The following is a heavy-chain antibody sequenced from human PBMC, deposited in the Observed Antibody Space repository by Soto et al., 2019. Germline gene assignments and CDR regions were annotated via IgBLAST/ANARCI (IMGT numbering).Heavy chain of an antibody. CDR2: ITSNGDST. Sequence: GGSLRLSCAAFGFDFNKYAMTWVRQSPGKGLQWVSSITSNGDSTYYADSVKGRFTTSRDNSKNTLYLQMNSLRADDTAVFHCAKDSPSYTTSPFYFDSWGQGTLVTVSS. V-gene: IGHV3-23*01. D-gene: IGHD2-2*02. CDR3: AKDSPSYTTSPFYFDS. J-gene: IGHJ4*02. CDR1: GFDFNKYA.